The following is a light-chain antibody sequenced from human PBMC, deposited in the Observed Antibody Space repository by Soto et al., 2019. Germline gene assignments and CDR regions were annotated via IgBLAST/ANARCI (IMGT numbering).Light chain of an antibody. V-gene: IGKV1-33*01. J-gene: IGKJ2*02. CDR1: QDISNY. CDR2: DAS. Sequence: DIQMTQSPSSLSASVGDRVTITCQASQDISNYLNWYQQKPGKAPKLLIYDASNLETGVPSRFIGSVSETDFTFTIRGLQPEDITTYYCQQYDNLPPGTFGQGTKLEIK. CDR3: QQYDNLPPGT.